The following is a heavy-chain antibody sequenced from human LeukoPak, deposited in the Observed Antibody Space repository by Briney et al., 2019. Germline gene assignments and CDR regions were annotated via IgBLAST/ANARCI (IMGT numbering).Heavy chain of an antibody. CDR2: IYTRGST. CDR3: ARGRYCSADICSGGDAFDI. CDR1: GGSISTYY. J-gene: IGHJ3*02. D-gene: IGHD2-15*01. V-gene: IGHV4-4*07. Sequence: SETLSLTCTVSGGSISTYYWSWIRQPAGKGLEWIGRIYTRGSTNYNPSLKSRVTMSVDTSKNQFSLKLSSVTAADTAVYYCARGRYCSADICSGGDAFDIWGQGTMVSVSS.